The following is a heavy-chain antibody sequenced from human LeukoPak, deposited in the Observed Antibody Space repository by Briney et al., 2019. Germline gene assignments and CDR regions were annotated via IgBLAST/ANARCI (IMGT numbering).Heavy chain of an antibody. CDR2: ISYDGSNK. D-gene: IGHD3-3*01. Sequence: GGSLRLSCAASGFTFSSYAMHWVRQPPGKGLEWVAVISYDGSNKYYADSVKGRFTISRDNSKNTLYLQMNSLRAEDTAVYYCARDRPYYDFWSGPEDYYYYMDVWGKGTTVTVSS. CDR1: GFTFSSYA. J-gene: IGHJ6*03. V-gene: IGHV3-30*04. CDR3: ARDRPYYDFWSGPEDYYYYMDV.